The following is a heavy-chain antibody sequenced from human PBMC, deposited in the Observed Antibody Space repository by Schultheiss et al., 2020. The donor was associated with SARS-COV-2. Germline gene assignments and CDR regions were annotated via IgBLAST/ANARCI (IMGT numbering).Heavy chain of an antibody. CDR1: GYTFTAYY. CDR2: INPNSGGT. V-gene: IGHV1-2*02. J-gene: IGHJ6*02. CDR3: ARGDYVDYDYYYGMDV. Sequence: ASVKVSCKASGYTFTAYYMHWVRQAPGQGLEWMGWINPNSGGTNYAQKFQGRVTMTRDTSISTAYMELSRLRSDDTAVYYCARGDYVDYDYYYGMDVWGQGTTVTVSS. D-gene: IGHD4-17*01.